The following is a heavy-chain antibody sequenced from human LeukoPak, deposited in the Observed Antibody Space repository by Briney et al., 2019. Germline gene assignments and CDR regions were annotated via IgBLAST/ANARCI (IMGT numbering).Heavy chain of an antibody. CDR2: IKQDGSQK. V-gene: IGHV3-7*01. CDR1: GFTFSRYW. D-gene: IGHD6-19*01. J-gene: IGHJ3*02. Sequence: GGSLRLSCAASGFTFSRYWMSWVRQAPGKGLEYVANIKQDGSQKFYMDSVKGRFTISRDNAKTSVYLQMNSLGVEDTAVYYCGRDRAVTWTGAVNIWGQGTMVTVSS. CDR3: GRDRAVTWTGAVNI.